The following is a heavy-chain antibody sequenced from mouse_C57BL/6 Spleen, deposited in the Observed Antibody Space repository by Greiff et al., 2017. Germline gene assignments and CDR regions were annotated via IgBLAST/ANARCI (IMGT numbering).Heavy chain of an antibody. J-gene: IGHJ2*01. Sequence: QVQLQQPGAELVRPGSSVKLSCKASGYTFTSYWMHWVKQRPIQGLEWIGNIDPSDSETHYNQKFKDKATLTVDKSSSTAYMQLSSLTSEDSAVYYCARSTVVAPFDYWGQGTTLTVSS. CDR1: GYTFTSYW. V-gene: IGHV1-52*01. CDR3: ARSTVVAPFDY. D-gene: IGHD1-1*01. CDR2: IDPSDSET.